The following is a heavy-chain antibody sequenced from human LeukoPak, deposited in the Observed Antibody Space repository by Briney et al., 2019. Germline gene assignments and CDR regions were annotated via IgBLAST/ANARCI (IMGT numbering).Heavy chain of an antibody. D-gene: IGHD2-2*01. CDR3: AKDYIVVVPAAPRGYDY. Sequence: GGSLRLSCAASGFTVSSNYMSWVRQAPGKGLEWVSVIYSGGSTYYANSVKGRFTISRDNSKNTLYLQMNSLRAEDTAVYYCAKDYIVVVPAAPRGYDYWGQGTLVIVSS. CDR1: GFTVSSNY. CDR2: IYSGGST. J-gene: IGHJ4*02. V-gene: IGHV3-53*01.